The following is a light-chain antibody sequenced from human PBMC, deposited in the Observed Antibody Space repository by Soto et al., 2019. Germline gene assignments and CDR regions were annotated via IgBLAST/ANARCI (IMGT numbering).Light chain of an antibody. CDR1: QSLSSSS. CDR3: QQYDSSPRT. J-gene: IGKJ1*01. Sequence: ENVLPRSLGTLSISPVERATLSCLESQSLSSSSLAWYQQKPGQAPRLLISGASSRAADIPDRFSGSGSGTDFTLTINRLEPEDFAVYYCQQYDSSPRTFGQGTKVDIK. V-gene: IGKV3-20*01. CDR2: GAS.